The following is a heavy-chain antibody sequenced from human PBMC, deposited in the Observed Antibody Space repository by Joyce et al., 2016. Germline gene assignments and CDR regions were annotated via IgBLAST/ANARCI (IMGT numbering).Heavy chain of an antibody. Sequence: EVQLVEAGGALVQPGGSLRLSCAASGFTFSAYEIHWVRQNTGKGLEWVSALFTAGDPYYAGSVKGRFTISRENAKSSLFLQMNSLRAEDAAVYYCARERGGGMSAFDIWGQGTMVTVSS. CDR1: GFTFSAYE. CDR2: LFTAGDP. CDR3: ARERGGGMSAFDI. D-gene: IGHD3-16*01. V-gene: IGHV3-13*05. J-gene: IGHJ3*02.